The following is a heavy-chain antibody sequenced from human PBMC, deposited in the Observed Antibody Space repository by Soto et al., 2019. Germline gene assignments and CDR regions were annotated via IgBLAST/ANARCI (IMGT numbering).Heavy chain of an antibody. CDR3: AKGRSYCSGGGCYSAAY. J-gene: IGHJ4*02. CDR1: GFTFSSYA. D-gene: IGHD2-15*01. Sequence: EVQLLESGGGLVQPGGSLRLSCAASGFTFSSYAMSWVRQAPGKGLEWVSAISGCGGSTYYADSVRGRFTISRDNSKNSLDLQMNCVRAEDTAVYYCAKGRSYCSGGGCYSAAYGGRRTLVTFAA. V-gene: IGHV3-23*01. CDR2: ISGCGGST.